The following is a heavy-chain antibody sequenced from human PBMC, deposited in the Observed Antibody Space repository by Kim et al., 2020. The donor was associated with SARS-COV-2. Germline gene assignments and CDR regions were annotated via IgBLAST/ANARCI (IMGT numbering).Heavy chain of an antibody. CDR2: INHSGST. CDR3: ARVGKVVPAAIVLAFDI. V-gene: IGHV4-34*01. Sequence: SETLSLTCAVYGGSFSGYYWSWIRQPPGKGLEWIGEINHSGSTNYNPSLKSRVTISVDTSKNQFSLKLSSVTAADTAVYYCARVGKVVPAAIVLAFDIWGQGTMVTVSS. D-gene: IGHD2-2*02. J-gene: IGHJ3*02. CDR1: GGSFSGYY.